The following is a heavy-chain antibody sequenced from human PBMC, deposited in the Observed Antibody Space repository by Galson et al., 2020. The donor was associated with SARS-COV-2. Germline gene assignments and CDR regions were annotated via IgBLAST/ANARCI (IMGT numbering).Heavy chain of an antibody. Sequence: ASETLFLTCTVSGGSISSSSYYWGWIRQPPGKGLEWIGSIYYSGSTYYNPSLKSRVTISVDTSKNQFSLKLSSVTAADTAVYYCAGRYFDWLPQSPNWYFDLWGRGTLVTVSS. J-gene: IGHJ2*01. CDR1: GGSISSSSYY. CDR2: IYYSGST. V-gene: IGHV4-39*07. D-gene: IGHD3-9*01. CDR3: AGRYFDWLPQSPNWYFDL.